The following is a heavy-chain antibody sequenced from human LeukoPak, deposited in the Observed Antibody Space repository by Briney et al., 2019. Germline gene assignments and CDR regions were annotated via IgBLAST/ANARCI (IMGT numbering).Heavy chain of an antibody. Sequence: WGSLKVSCTASGGTFSSYAISWVRQAPGQGLEWVGRIIPILGIANYAQKFQGRVTITADKSTSTASMELSSLRSEDTAVYYCASDAGVIKTYYYYYGMDVWGQGTTVTVSS. J-gene: IGHJ6*02. CDR3: ASDAGVIKTYYYYYGMDV. CDR2: IIPILGIA. D-gene: IGHD3-10*01. CDR1: GGTFSSYA. V-gene: IGHV1-69*04.